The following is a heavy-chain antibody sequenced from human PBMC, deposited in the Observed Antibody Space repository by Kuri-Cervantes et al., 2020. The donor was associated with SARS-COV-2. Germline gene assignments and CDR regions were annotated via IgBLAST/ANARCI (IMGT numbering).Heavy chain of an antibody. Sequence: SVKVSCKASGGAFSSYAISWVRQAPGQGLEWMGGIIPILGIANYAQKFQGRVTITADKSTSTAYMELSSLRSEDTAVYYCAKVKRLLWFGEFDYWGQGTLVTVSS. D-gene: IGHD3-10*01. CDR1: GGAFSSYA. J-gene: IGHJ4*02. V-gene: IGHV1-69*10. CDR2: IIPILGIA. CDR3: AKVKRLLWFGEFDY.